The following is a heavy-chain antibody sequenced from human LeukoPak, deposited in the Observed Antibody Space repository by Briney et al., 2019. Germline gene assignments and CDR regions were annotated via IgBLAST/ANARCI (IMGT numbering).Heavy chain of an antibody. CDR3: AKDWVQYDSSGNNFDY. CDR1: GFTFSSYG. CDR2: ISYDGSNK. V-gene: IGHV3-30*18. D-gene: IGHD3-22*01. Sequence: GRSLRLSCAASGFTFSSYGMHWVRQAPGKGLEWVAVISYDGSNKYYADSVKGRFTIYRDNSKSTLYLQMNSLRAEDTAVYYCAKDWVQYDSSGNNFDYWGQGTLVTVSS. J-gene: IGHJ4*02.